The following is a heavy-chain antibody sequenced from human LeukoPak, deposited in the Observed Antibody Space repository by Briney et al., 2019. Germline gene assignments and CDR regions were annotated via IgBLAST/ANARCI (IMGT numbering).Heavy chain of an antibody. J-gene: IGHJ6*03. Sequence: ASVKVSCKASGYTFTGYYMHWVRQAPGQGLEWMGWINPNSGGTNYAQKFQGRVTMTRDTSISTAYMELSRLRSDDTAVYYCARAVAVAGTYYYYYYMDVWGKGTTVTVSS. V-gene: IGHV1-2*02. CDR2: INPNSGGT. CDR3: ARAVAVAGTYYYYYYMDV. CDR1: GYTFTGYY. D-gene: IGHD6-19*01.